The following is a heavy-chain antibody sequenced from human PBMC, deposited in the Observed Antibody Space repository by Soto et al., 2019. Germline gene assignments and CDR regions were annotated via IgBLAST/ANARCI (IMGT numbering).Heavy chain of an antibody. CDR2: IDWDDDK. CDR1: GFSLSTSGMC. J-gene: IGHJ5*02. CDR3: PRSLWGNWEVARQPAWFDP. D-gene: IGHD6-6*01. V-gene: IGHV2-70*01. Sequence: SGPTLLNPTQTLTLTCTFSGFSLSTSGMCVSWIRQPPGKALEWLALIDWDDDKYYSTSLKTRLTISKDTSKNQVVLTMTNILPVDTATHYCPRSLWGNWEVARQPAWFDPRCEGTMVTV.